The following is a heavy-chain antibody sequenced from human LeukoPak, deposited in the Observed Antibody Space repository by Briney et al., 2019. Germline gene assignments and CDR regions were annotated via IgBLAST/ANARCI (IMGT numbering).Heavy chain of an antibody. Sequence: GGSLRLSCAASGFTFSSYWMSWVRQAPGKGLEWVANIKQDGSEKYYVDSVKGRFTISRDNAKNSLYLQMNSLRAEDTAVYYCARRSYYYDSSGYYYFPRWYFDLWGRGTLVTVSS. J-gene: IGHJ2*01. CDR1: GFTFSSYW. CDR2: IKQDGSEK. CDR3: ARRSYYYDSSGYYYFPRWYFDL. V-gene: IGHV3-7*01. D-gene: IGHD3-22*01.